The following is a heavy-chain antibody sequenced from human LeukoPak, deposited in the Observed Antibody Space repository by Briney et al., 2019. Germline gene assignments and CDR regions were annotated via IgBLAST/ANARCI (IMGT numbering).Heavy chain of an antibody. J-gene: IGHJ4*02. CDR1: GFTFSTYW. D-gene: IGHD3-22*01. V-gene: IGHV3-7*01. CDR3: AKDPTHYRVWDDYDSTVLSY. Sequence: PGGSLRLSCAASGFTFSTYWMSWVRQAPGKGLEWVANIKQDGSEKYYVDSVKGRFTISRDNAQNTLYLQMNSLRAADTAVYYCAKDPTHYRVWDDYDSTVLSYWGQGTLVTVSS. CDR2: IKQDGSEK.